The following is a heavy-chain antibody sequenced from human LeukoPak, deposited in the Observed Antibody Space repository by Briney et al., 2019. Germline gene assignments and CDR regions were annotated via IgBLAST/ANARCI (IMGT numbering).Heavy chain of an antibody. Sequence: GESLKISCKGSGYSFTSYWIGWVRQMPGKGQEWMGNIYPGDSDTRYSPSFQGQVTFSADKSISTAYLQWSSLKASDTAIYYCARRLSTGGLFDYWGQGTLVTVSS. J-gene: IGHJ4*02. CDR1: GYSFTSYW. D-gene: IGHD2/OR15-2a*01. CDR2: IYPGDSDT. V-gene: IGHV5-51*01. CDR3: ARRLSTGGLFDY.